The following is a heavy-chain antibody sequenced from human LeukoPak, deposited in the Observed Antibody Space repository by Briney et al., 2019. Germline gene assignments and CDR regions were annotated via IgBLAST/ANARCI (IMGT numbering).Heavy chain of an antibody. J-gene: IGHJ4*02. CDR2: IYPGDSDT. CDR3: ARRQTHNYDILTGPFDC. Sequence: GESLKISCKGSGYSFTSYWIGWVRQMPGKGLEWMGIIYPGDSDTRYSPSFQGQVTISADKSISTAYLQWSSLKASDTAMYYCARRQTHNYDILTGPFDCWGQGTLVTVSS. CDR1: GYSFTSYW. V-gene: IGHV5-51*01. D-gene: IGHD3-9*01.